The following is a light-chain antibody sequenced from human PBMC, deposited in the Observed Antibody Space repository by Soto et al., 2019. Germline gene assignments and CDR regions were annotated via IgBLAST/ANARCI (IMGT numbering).Light chain of an antibody. CDR3: QQYKSRTKP. V-gene: IGKV3-15*01. J-gene: IGKJ5*01. CDR2: GAS. CDR1: QSVSDN. Sequence: IMMKHHPPTPSVSPGLKATLACRASQSVSDNXTWYDQKRVQAPSLLTCGASTKESGIPARFSGSGSGTEFTLTIRSLQPDKLAVYYSQQYKSRTKPFGQGT.